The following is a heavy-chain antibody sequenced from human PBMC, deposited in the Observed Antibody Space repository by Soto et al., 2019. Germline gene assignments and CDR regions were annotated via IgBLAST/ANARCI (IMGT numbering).Heavy chain of an antibody. J-gene: IGHJ5*02. CDR2: IYYSGST. V-gene: IGHV4-31*03. Sequence: SETLSLTCTVSGGSISSGGYYWSWIRQHPGKGLEWIGYIYYSGSTYYNPSLKSRVTISVDTSKNQFSLKLSSVTAADTAVYYWARRYSSSWYGNNWFDPWGQGTLVTVSS. CDR1: GGSISSGGYY. D-gene: IGHD6-13*01. CDR3: ARRYSSSWYGNNWFDP.